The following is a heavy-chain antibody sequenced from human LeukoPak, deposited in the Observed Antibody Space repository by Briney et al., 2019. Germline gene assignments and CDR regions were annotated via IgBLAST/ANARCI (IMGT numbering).Heavy chain of an antibody. D-gene: IGHD3-10*01. J-gene: IGHJ4*02. CDR1: GGSFSGYY. CDR2: INHSGST. Sequence: SETLSLTCAVYGGSFSGYYWSWIRQPPGKGLEWIGEINHSGSTNYNPPLKSRVTISVDTSKNQFSLKLSSVTAADTAVYYCAREIRGVILATLDYWGQGTLVTVSS. V-gene: IGHV4-34*01. CDR3: AREIRGVILATLDY.